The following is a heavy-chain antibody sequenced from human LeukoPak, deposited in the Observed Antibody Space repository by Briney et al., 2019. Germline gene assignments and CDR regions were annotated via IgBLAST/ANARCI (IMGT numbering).Heavy chain of an antibody. D-gene: IGHD6-13*01. Sequence: SETLSLTCAVSGGSISSSNWWSWVRQPPGKGLGWIGEIYHSGSTNYNPSLKSRVTISVDKSKNQFSLKLSSVTAADTAVYYCARDLGQQLVLFYYWGQGTLVTVSS. V-gene: IGHV4-4*02. CDR1: GGSISSSNW. J-gene: IGHJ4*02. CDR3: ARDLGQQLVLFYY. CDR2: IYHSGST.